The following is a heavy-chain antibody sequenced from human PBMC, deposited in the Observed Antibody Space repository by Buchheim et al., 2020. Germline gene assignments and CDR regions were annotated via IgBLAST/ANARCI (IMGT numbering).Heavy chain of an antibody. V-gene: IGHV3-48*01. CDR1: GFTFSSYT. CDR2: ISSSGTNI. CDR3: AEHLGSNWFDF. Sequence: DVQLVESGGGLVQPGGSLRLSCTASGFTFSSYTMTWVRQAPGQGLELLAYISSSGTNIFYAESVKGRFTVSRDNAENSLYLQMSSLRVEDTAVYYCAEHLGSNWFDFWGQRN. J-gene: IGHJ5*01.